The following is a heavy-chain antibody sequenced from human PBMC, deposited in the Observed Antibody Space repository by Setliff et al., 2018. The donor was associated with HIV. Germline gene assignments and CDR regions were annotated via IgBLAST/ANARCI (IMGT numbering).Heavy chain of an antibody. Sequence: PSETLSLTCTVSGGSISSNSYYWGWFRQPPGKGLEWIGSIYYSGSTYYTPSLKSRVTISVDTSQNQFSLKLSSVTAADTAVYYCARSMYYYDSSGAPGYWGQGTLVTVSS. D-gene: IGHD3-22*01. J-gene: IGHJ4*02. CDR1: GGSISSNSYY. CDR2: IYYSGST. V-gene: IGHV4-39*01. CDR3: ARSMYYYDSSGAPGY.